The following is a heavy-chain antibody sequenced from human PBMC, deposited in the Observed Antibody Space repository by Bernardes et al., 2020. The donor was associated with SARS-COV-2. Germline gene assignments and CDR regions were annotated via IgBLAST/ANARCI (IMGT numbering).Heavy chain of an antibody. CDR2: ITASGAMT. J-gene: IGHJ3*02. V-gene: IGHV3-23*01. CDR1: GFTFGIYA. Sequence: GGSLRLSCAASGFTFGIYAMSWVRQAPGKGLEWVSSITASGAMTYYADSVKGRFTVSRDKSKNTLYLQMNSLRAEDTAVYYCARRGTPAFDIWGQGTMVTVSS. CDR3: ARRGTPAFDI.